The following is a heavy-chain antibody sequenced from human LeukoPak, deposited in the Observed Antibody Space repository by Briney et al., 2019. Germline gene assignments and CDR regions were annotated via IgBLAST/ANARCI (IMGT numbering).Heavy chain of an antibody. J-gene: IGHJ4*02. V-gene: IGHV1-69*13. CDR1: GGTFSSYA. CDR2: IIPIFGTA. Sequence: SVKVSCKASGGTFSSYAISWVRQAPGQGLEWMGGIIPIFGTANYAQKFQGRVTITADESTSTAYMELSSLRSEDTAVYYCASIPQGVVVPAAIRLVLSDWGQGTLVTVSS. CDR3: ASIPQGVVVPAAIRLVLSD. D-gene: IGHD2-2*01.